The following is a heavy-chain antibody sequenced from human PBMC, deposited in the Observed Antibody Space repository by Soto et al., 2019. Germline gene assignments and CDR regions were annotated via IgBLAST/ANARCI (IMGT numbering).Heavy chain of an antibody. J-gene: IGHJ6*02. Sequence: EVQLVESGGGLVQPGRSLRLSCAASGFTFDDYAMHWVRQAPGKGLEWVSGISWNSGSIAYADSVKGRFTISRDNARNTLYLQMNSLRAENTGLYYCSRDVSARDYYYNMDVWGQGTTVTVSS. D-gene: IGHD3-10*01. CDR2: ISWNSGSI. CDR1: GFTFDDYA. V-gene: IGHV3-9*01. CDR3: SRDVSARDYYYNMDV.